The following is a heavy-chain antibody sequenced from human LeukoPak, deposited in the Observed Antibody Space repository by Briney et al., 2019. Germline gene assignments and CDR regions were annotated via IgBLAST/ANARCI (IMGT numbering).Heavy chain of an antibody. CDR3: ARGQLWLRGFYYYYYGMDV. CDR2: TYYSGST. V-gene: IGHV4-31*03. CDR1: GGSISSGGYY. D-gene: IGHD5-18*01. J-gene: IGHJ6*02. Sequence: SETLSLTCTVSGGSISSGGYYWSWIRQHPGKGLEWIGYTYYSGSTYYNPSLKSRVTISVDTSKNQFSLKLSSVTAADTAVYYCARGQLWLRGFYYYYYGMDVWGQGTTVTVSS.